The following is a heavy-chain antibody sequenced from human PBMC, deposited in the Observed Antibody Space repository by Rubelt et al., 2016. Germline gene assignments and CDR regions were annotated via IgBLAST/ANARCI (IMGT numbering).Heavy chain of an antibody. J-gene: IGHJ4*02. D-gene: IGHD6-19*01. CDR3: AKFKFRSSIEVAAPFDY. CDR2: ISYDGSNK. CDR1: GFTFSSYA. V-gene: IGHV3-30*04. Sequence: AASGFTFSSYAMHWVRQAPGKGLEWVAVISYDGSNKYYADSVKGRFTISRDNSKNTLYLQMNSLRAEDTAVYYCAKFKFRSSIEVAAPFDYWGQGTLVTVSS.